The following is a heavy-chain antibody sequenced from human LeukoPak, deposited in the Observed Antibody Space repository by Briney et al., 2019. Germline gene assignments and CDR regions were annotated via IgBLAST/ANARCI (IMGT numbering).Heavy chain of an antibody. V-gene: IGHV1-2*02. J-gene: IGHJ3*02. D-gene: IGHD6-19*01. CDR3: ARDSEQWVSGWSLRGPRNAFDI. CDR1: GYTFTGYY. CDR2: INPNSGGT. Sequence: ASVKVSCKASGYTFTGYYMHWVRQAPGQGLEWMGWINPNSGGTNYAQKFQGRVTMTRDTSISTAYMELSRLRSDDTAVYYCARDSEQWVSGWSLRGPRNAFDIWGQGTMVTVSS.